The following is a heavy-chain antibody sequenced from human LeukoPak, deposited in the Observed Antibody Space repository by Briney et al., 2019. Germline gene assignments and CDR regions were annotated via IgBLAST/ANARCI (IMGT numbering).Heavy chain of an antibody. CDR2: INHSGST. J-gene: IGHJ4*02. D-gene: IGHD3-16*02. CDR3: ARVRGLRLGELSFLFDY. CDR1: GGSFSGYY. V-gene: IGHV4-34*01. Sequence: PSETLSLTCAVYGGSFSGYYWSWIRQPPGKGLEWIGEINHSGSTNYNPSLKSRVTISVDTSKNQFSLKLSSVTAADTAVYYCARVRGLRLGELSFLFDYWGQGTLVTVSS.